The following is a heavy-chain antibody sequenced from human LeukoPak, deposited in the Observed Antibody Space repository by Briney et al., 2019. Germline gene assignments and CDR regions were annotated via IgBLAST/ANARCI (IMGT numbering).Heavy chain of an antibody. CDR1: GYSFTSYW. D-gene: IGHD4-17*01. CDR2: IYPGDSDT. CDR3: AKGFMTTVTTSFDY. Sequence: GESLKISCKGSGYSFTSYWIGWGRQMPGKGRGWMGIIYPGDSDTRYSPSFQGQVTISADKPISTAYLQWSSLKASDTAMYYCAKGFMTTVTTSFDYWGQGTLVTVSS. J-gene: IGHJ4*02. V-gene: IGHV5-51*01.